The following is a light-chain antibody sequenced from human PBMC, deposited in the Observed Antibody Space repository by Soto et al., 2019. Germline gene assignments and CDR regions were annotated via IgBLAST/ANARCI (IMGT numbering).Light chain of an antibody. CDR2: DTN. V-gene: IGLV1-51*01. CDR1: GSNIGKND. Sequence: QSVFTQPPSVSAAPGQKVTISCSGSGSNIGKNDVSWYLQLPGAAPKLLIYDTNKRPSGIPDRFSVSKSGTSATLGITGLQTGDEADYFCGTWDTRLRVVVFGGGTKVTVL. J-gene: IGLJ2*01. CDR3: GTWDTRLRVVV.